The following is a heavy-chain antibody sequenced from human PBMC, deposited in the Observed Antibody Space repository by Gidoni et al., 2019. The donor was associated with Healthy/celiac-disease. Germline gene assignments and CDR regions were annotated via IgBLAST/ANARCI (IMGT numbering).Heavy chain of an antibody. J-gene: IGHJ4*02. Sequence: QVQLVQSGAEVKKPGSSVTVSCKASGGTFSSYTISWVRQAPGQGLEWMGRIIPILGIANYAQKFQGRVTITADKSTSTAYMELSSLRSEDTAVYYCAIAVAGYIVDYWGQGTLVTVSS. CDR3: AIAVAGYIVDY. D-gene: IGHD6-19*01. V-gene: IGHV1-69*02. CDR2: IIPILGIA. CDR1: GGTFSSYT.